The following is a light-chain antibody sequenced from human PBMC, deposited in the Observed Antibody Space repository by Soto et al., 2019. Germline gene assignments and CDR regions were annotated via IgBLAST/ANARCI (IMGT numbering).Light chain of an antibody. V-gene: IGKV1-5*03. Sequence: DIQVTQSPSTLSASVGDRVTISCRASQTISTWLAWYQQKPGKAPKLLIYRASTLETGVPSRFSGSGSGTDFTLTISNLQPDDFATYYCQQRWTFGQGTKVEI. J-gene: IGKJ1*01. CDR1: QTISTW. CDR2: RAS. CDR3: QQRWT.